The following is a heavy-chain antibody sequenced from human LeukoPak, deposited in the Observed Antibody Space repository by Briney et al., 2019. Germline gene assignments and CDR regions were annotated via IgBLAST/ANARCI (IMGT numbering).Heavy chain of an antibody. Sequence: GGSLRLSCAASGFTFSSYWMSWVRQAPGKGLEWVANIKQDGSEKYYVDSVKGRFTISRDNAKNSLYLQMNSLRAEDTAVYYCARGGYYYDSSGYYSFDYWGQGTLVTVSS. D-gene: IGHD3-22*01. CDR2: IKQDGSEK. J-gene: IGHJ4*02. CDR3: ARGGYYYDSSGYYSFDY. V-gene: IGHV3-7*01. CDR1: GFTFSSYW.